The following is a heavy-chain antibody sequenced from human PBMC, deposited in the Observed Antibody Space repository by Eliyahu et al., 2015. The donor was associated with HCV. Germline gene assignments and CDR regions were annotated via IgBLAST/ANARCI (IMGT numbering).Heavy chain of an antibody. CDR1: GFTFXSYT. V-gene: IGHV3-21*01. D-gene: IGHD6-6*01. CDR3: ARDSRPGVYSSSSSYYYYGMDV. J-gene: IGHJ6*02. CDR2: ISPSSSYI. Sequence: EVQLVESGGGLVKPGGSLRLSCSGFTFXSYTMXWVXQAPGKGLEWVSSISPSSSYIYYADSLKGRFTISRDNAKNSLYLQMNSLRAEDTAVYYCARDSRPGVYSSSSSYYYYGMDVWGQGTTVTVSS.